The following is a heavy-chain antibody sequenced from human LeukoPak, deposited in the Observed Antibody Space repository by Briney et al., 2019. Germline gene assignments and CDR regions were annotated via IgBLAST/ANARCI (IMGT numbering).Heavy chain of an antibody. CDR3: ARDGYNSGYFDY. CDR1: GGSITNNGYY. J-gene: IGHJ4*02. CDR2: ISYSGTT. Sequence: SETLSLTCSVSGGSITNNGYYWGWIRQPPGKGLEWIGYISYSGTTYYNPSLRGRVTISVDTSKNQFSLKLSSVTAADTAVYYCARDGYNSGYFDYWGQGTLVTVSS. V-gene: IGHV4-39*02. D-gene: IGHD5-24*01.